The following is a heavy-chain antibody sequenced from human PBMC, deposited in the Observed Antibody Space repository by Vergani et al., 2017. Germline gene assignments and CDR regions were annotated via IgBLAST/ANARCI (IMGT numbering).Heavy chain of an antibody. CDR2: ISAYNGNT. CDR3: AREEKWERPNYYYYYGMDV. CDR1: GYTFTSYG. V-gene: IGHV1-18*01. J-gene: IGHJ6*02. D-gene: IGHD1-26*01. Sequence: QVQLVQSGAEVKKPGASVKVSCKASGYTFTSYGISWVRQAPGQGLEWMGWISAYNGNTNYAQKRQGRVTMTTDTSTSTAYRELRSLRSDDTAVYYCAREEKWERPNYYYYYGMDVWGQGTTVTVSS.